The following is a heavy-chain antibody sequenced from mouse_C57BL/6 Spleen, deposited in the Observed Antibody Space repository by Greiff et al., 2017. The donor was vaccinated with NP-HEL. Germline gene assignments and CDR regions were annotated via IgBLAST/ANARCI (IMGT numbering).Heavy chain of an antibody. CDR2: IDPSDSYT. D-gene: IGHD3-2*02. J-gene: IGHJ3*01. V-gene: IGHV1-59*01. Sequence: QVQLQQPGAELVRPGTSVKLSCKASGYTFTSYWMHWVKQRPGQGLEWIGVIDPSDSYTNYNQKFKGKATLTVDTSSSTAYMQLSSLTSEDSAVYYCARAQLRLRPFAYWGQGTLVTVSA. CDR3: ARAQLRLRPFAY. CDR1: GYTFTSYW.